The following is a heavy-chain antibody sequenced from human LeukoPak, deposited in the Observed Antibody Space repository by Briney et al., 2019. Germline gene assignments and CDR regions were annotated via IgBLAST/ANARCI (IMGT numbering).Heavy chain of an antibody. Sequence: GGSLRLSCAASGFTFSSYWMTWVRQAPGKGLEWVANLNQYGNDKYYADSVRGRFTISRDDARDSLYLQMNSLRAEDTALYYCSRDLGTGRPHDFWGQGTLVTVSS. J-gene: IGHJ4*02. CDR2: LNQYGNDK. V-gene: IGHV3-7*01. D-gene: IGHD3/OR15-3a*01. CDR3: SRDLGTGRPHDF. CDR1: GFTFSSYW.